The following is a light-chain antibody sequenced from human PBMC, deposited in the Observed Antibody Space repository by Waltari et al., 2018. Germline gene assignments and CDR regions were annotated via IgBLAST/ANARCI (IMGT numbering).Light chain of an antibody. CDR3: MIWHSSAWV. CDR2: YKSDSDK. Sequence: QAVLTQPSSLSASPGASASLTCTLRSGINVGSYRIYWHQQKPGSPPQYLLRYKSDSDKHQGSGVPSRFSGSKDASANAGILLISGLQSEDEADYYCMIWHSSAWVFGGGTKLTVL. V-gene: IGLV5-45*03. J-gene: IGLJ3*02. CDR1: SGINVGSYR.